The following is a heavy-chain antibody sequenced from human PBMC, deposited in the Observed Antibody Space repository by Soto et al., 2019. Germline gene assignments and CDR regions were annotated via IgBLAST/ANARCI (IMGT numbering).Heavy chain of an antibody. CDR2: TYYRSKWYN. Sequence: QSQTLSLTCAISGDSVSSNSAAWNWIRQSPSRGLEWLGRTYYRSKWYNDYAVSVKSRITINPDTSKNQFSLQLNSVTPEDTAVYYCARDRITPYYYYYYDMDVWGQGTTVTVSS. CDR3: ARDRITPYYYYYYDMDV. V-gene: IGHV6-1*01. D-gene: IGHD3-16*01. CDR1: GDSVSSNSAA. J-gene: IGHJ6*02.